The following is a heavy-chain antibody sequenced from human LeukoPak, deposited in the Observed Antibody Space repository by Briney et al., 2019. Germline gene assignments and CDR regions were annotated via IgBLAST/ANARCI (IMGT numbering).Heavy chain of an antibody. J-gene: IGHJ6*03. CDR3: ARDREDSSGYLPYYYYYYMDV. CDR1: GFTLSSYA. Sequence: GGSLRLSCAPPGFTLSSYAMHWVRQAPGEGLEYVSAISSNGGSTYYANSVKGRFTISRDKSKNTLYLQMGSLRAEDMAVYYCARDREDSSGYLPYYYYYYMDVWGKGTTVTVSS. D-gene: IGHD3-22*01. CDR2: ISSNGGST. V-gene: IGHV3-64*01.